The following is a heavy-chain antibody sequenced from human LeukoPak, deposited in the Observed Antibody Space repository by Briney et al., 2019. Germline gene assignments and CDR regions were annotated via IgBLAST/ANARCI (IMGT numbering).Heavy chain of an antibody. Sequence: GSLRLSCAASGFTFSSYWMHWVRQAPGKGMVWVSRINSDGSSTSYADSVKGRFTISRGNAKNTLYLQMNSLRAEDTAVYYCAKLSGSELNFDYWGQGTLVTVSS. CDR1: GFTFSSYW. CDR3: AKLSGSELNFDY. CDR2: INSDGSST. J-gene: IGHJ4*02. D-gene: IGHD5-12*01. V-gene: IGHV3-74*01.